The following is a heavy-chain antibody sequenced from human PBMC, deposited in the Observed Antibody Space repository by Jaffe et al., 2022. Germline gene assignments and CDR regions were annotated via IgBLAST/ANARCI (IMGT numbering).Heavy chain of an antibody. CDR1: GGSFSGYY. D-gene: IGHD2-2*01. Sequence: QVQLQQWGAGLLKPSETLSLTCAVYGGSFSGYYWSWIRQPPGKGLEWIGEINHSGSTNYNPSLKSRVTISVDTSKNQFSLKLSSVTAADTAVYYCARGRNPGNRAVVPAAMRGFHVYYYYMDVWGKGTTVTVSS. CDR2: INHSGST. CDR3: ARGRNPGNRAVVPAAMRGFHVYYYYMDV. J-gene: IGHJ6*03. V-gene: IGHV4-34*01.